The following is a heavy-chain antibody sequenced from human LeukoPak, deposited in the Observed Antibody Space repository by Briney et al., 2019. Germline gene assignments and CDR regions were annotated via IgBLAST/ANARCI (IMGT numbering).Heavy chain of an antibody. V-gene: IGHV1-18*01. D-gene: IGHD5-24*01. CDR1: GSTFTNHG. J-gene: IGHJ4*02. CDR2: ISAYNGNT. Sequence: GASVKVSCKVSGSTFTNHGISWVREAPGQGLEWMGWISAYNGNTNYAQKLQGRVTMTTDTSTSTAYMELRSLRSDDTAVYYCARAFWEMATTCDYWGQGTLVTVSS. CDR3: ARAFWEMATTCDY.